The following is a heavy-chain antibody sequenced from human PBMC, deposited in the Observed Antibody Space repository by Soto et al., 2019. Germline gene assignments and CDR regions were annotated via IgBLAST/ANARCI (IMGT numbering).Heavy chain of an antibody. CDR2: IWYDGSNK. CDR3: ARVIYGSGSYSDY. D-gene: IGHD3-10*01. Sequence: PVGSLRLSCAASGFTFSSYGMHWVRQAPGKGLEWVAVIWYDGSNKYYADSVKGRFTISRDNSKNTLYLQMNSLRAEDTAVYYCARVIYGSGSYSDYWGQGTLVTVSS. V-gene: IGHV3-33*01. J-gene: IGHJ4*02. CDR1: GFTFSSYG.